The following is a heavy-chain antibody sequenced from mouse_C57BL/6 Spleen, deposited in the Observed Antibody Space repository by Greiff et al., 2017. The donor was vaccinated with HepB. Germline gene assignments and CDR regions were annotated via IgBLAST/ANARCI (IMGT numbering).Heavy chain of an antibody. Sequence: DVKLQESGPELVKPGASVKISCKASGYSFTGYYMNWVKQSPEKSLEWIGEINPSTGGTTYNQKFKAKATLTVDKSSSTAYMQLKSLTSEDSAVYYCALWLYAMDYWGQGTSVTVSS. CDR1: GYSFTGYY. CDR3: ALWLYAMDY. D-gene: IGHD1-1*02. V-gene: IGHV1-42*01. CDR2: INPSTGGT. J-gene: IGHJ4*01.